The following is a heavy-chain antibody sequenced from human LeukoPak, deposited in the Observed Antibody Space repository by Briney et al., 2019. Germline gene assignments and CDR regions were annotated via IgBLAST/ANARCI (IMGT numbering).Heavy chain of an antibody. D-gene: IGHD6-6*01. V-gene: IGHV3-21*01. CDR2: ISSTSSYI. J-gene: IGHJ6*03. Sequence: GGSLRLSCAASGFTFSSYAMSWVRQAPGKGLEWVSSISSTSSYIYYADSVKGRFTISRDNAKNSLYLQMDSLRAEDTAVYYCARGLVIAARNYYYYMDVGGKGTTVTVSS. CDR1: GFTFSSYA. CDR3: ARGLVIAARNYYYYMDV.